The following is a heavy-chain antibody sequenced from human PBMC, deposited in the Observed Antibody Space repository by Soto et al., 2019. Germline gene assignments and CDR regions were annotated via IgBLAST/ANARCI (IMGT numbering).Heavy chain of an antibody. V-gene: IGHV4-4*07. D-gene: IGHD3-16*01. Sequence: QVQLQESGPGLVRPSETLSLTCTVSGDSLSTYYWSWIRQPAGERLEWIGRIHDTGRTNYNPSLKSRVTMSVDTSKNQFSLRVNSVTAADTAVYYCARESVSWTYSFDSWGKGTLVTVSS. CDR2: IHDTGRT. J-gene: IGHJ4*02. CDR3: ARESVSWTYSFDS. CDR1: GDSLSTYY.